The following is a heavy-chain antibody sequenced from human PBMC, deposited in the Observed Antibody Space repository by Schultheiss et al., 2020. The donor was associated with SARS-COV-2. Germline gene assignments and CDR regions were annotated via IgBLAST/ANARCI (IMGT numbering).Heavy chain of an antibody. CDR1: GGSISSGGYY. D-gene: IGHD2-15*01. V-gene: IGHV4-31*03. J-gene: IGHJ6*02. CDR3: ARGDIHYYYGMDV. CDR2: IYYSGST. Sequence: SETLSLTCTVSGGSISSGGYYWSWIRQHPGKGLEWIGYIYYSGSTYYNPSLKSRVTISVDTSKNQFSLKLYSVTAADTAVYYCARGDIHYYYGMDVWGQGTTVTVSS.